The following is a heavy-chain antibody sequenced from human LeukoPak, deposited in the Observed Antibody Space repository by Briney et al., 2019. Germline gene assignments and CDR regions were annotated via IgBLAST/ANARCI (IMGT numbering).Heavy chain of an antibody. CDR1: GYTFTSYG. D-gene: IGHD6-19*01. CDR3: ARCLESSGWYWYFDL. CDR2: ISAYNGNT. J-gene: IGHJ2*01. Sequence: ASVRVSCKASGYTFTSYGISWVRQAPGQGVEWMGWISAYNGNTNYAQKLQGRVTMTTETSTRTAYMELRRLRSDDTAVYYCARCLESSGWYWYFDLWGRGTLVTVSS. V-gene: IGHV1-18*01.